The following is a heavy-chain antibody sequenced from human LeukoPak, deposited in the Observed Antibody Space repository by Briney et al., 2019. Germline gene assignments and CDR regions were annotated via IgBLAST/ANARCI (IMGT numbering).Heavy chain of an antibody. CDR1: GFTFSSYW. CDR2: IKQDGSEK. D-gene: IGHD6-13*01. Sequence: GGSLRLSCAASGFTFSSYWMSWVRQAPGKGLEWVANIKQDGSEKYYVDSVKGRFTISRDNAKNSLYLQMNSLRAEDTAVYYCASLGYSSSWYSFYYYYYYMDVWGKGTTVTVSS. J-gene: IGHJ6*03. CDR3: ASLGYSSSWYSFYYYYYYMDV. V-gene: IGHV3-7*01.